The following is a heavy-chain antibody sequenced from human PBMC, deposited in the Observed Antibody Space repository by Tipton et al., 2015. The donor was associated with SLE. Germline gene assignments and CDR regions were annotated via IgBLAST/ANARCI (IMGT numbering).Heavy chain of an antibody. CDR1: GFTFDDYA. Sequence: SLRLSCAASGFTFDDYAMHWVRQAPGKGLEWVSGISWNSGSIGYADSVKGRFTISRDNAKNSLYLQMNSLRAEDTALYYCAKDIGSWIDYFDYWGQGTLVTVSS. CDR3: AKDIGSWIDYFDY. V-gene: IGHV3-9*01. D-gene: IGHD6-13*01. CDR2: ISWNSGSI. J-gene: IGHJ4*02.